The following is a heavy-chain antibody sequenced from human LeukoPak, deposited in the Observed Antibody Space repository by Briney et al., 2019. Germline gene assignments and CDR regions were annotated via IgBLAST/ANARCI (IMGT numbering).Heavy chain of an antibody. CDR3: ARGGGSSSWYQGIDY. D-gene: IGHD6-13*01. J-gene: IGHJ4*02. CDR1: GYTFTGCY. V-gene: IGHV1-2*02. Sequence: ASVKVSCKASGYTFTGCYMHWVRQAPGQGLEWMGWINPNSGGTNYAQKFQGRVTMTRDTSISTAYMELSRLRSDDTAVYYCARGGGSSSWYQGIDYWGQGTLVTVSS. CDR2: INPNSGGT.